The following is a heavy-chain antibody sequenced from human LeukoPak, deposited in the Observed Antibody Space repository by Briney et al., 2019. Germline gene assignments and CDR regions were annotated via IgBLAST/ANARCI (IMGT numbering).Heavy chain of an antibody. CDR2: ISSSSSYI. Sequence: PGGSLRLSCAASGFTFSSYSMNWVRQAPGKGLEWVSSISSSSSYIYYADSVKGRFTNSRDNAKNSLYLQMNSLRAEDTAVYYCARARGYSSSWYGTFDYWGQGTLVTVSS. CDR1: GFTFSSYS. CDR3: ARARGYSSSWYGTFDY. J-gene: IGHJ4*02. V-gene: IGHV3-21*01. D-gene: IGHD6-13*01.